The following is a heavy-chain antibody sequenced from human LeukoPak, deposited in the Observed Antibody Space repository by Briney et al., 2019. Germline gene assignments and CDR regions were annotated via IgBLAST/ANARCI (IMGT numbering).Heavy chain of an antibody. CDR3: ARSPGPDLNYYDTIGSYYFDY. J-gene: IGHJ4*02. Sequence: NPSETLSLTCTVSGGSISSGSYYWSWIRQPAGKGLEWIGRLYTSGSTNYSPSLKSRVTISVDASKNQFSLRLTSVTAADTAVYYCARSPGPDLNYYDTIGSYYFDYWGQGTLVTVSS. CDR2: LYTSGST. V-gene: IGHV4-61*02. CDR1: GGSISSGSYY. D-gene: IGHD3-22*01.